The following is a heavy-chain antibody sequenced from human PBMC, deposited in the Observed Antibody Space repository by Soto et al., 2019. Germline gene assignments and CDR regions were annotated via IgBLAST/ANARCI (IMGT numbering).Heavy chain of an antibody. J-gene: IGHJ6*02. V-gene: IGHV3-74*01. CDR3: ARVKSYGMDV. Sequence: GGSLRLSCAASGFTFDDYGMSWVRQAPGKGLVWVSRVHSDGTTTTYADSVKGRFTISRDNSKNTLYLQMNSLRAEDTALYYRARVKSYGMDVWGQGTTVTVSS. CDR1: GFTFDDYG. CDR2: VHSDGTTT.